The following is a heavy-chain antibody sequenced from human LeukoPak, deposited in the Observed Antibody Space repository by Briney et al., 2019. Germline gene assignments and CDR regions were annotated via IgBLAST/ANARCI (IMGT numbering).Heavy chain of an antibody. D-gene: IGHD1-14*01. CDR2: IHTSGTT. CDR3: ARDPAGHGRYFDY. J-gene: IGHJ4*01. Sequence: SETLSLTCTVSGDSINGYFSTWLRQSAGAGLECIGRIHTSGTTYYTPSRKSRVSMSVDTSNNKFSLRLNSVTAADTAVYYCARDPAGHGRYFDYWGQEALVTVSS. CDR1: GDSINGYF. V-gene: IGHV4-4*07.